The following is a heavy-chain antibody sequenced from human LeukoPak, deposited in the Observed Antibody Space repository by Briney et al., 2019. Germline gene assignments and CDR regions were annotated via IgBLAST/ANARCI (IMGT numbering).Heavy chain of an antibody. CDR3: ASPSGSRAEYFQH. D-gene: IGHD3-22*01. CDR1: GGSISSSNW. Sequence: SETLSLTCAVSGGSISSSNWWSWVRQPPGKGLEWIGEIYHSGSTNYNPSLKSRVTISVDKSKNQFSLKLSSVTAADTAVYYCASPSGSRAEYFQHWGQGTLVTVSS. V-gene: IGHV4-4*02. CDR2: IYHSGST. J-gene: IGHJ1*01.